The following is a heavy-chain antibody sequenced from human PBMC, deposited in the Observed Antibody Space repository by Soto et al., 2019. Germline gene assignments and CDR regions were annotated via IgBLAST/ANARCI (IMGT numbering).Heavy chain of an antibody. V-gene: IGHV4-31*03. CDR1: GRSISSPAYY. D-gene: IGHD3-10*01. CDR2: INYSGST. Sequence: PSETLSLTCIVSGRSISSPAYYSIWIRQQPGKGLEWIGYINYSGSTYYNPTLKSRVTLSVDPSKNKFPLTLSAVTAADPAVYYCARQSDRCAMVRGITDYYYGMDVWGQGTTVTVSS. J-gene: IGHJ6*02. CDR3: ARQSDRCAMVRGITDYYYGMDV.